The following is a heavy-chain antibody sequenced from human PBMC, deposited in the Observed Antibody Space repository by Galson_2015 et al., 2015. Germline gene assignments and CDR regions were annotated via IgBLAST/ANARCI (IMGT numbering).Heavy chain of an antibody. CDR3: AREMNGYYYGSPPPLPYFDY. CDR2: ISYDGSNK. Sequence: SLRLSCAASGFTFSSYAMHWVRQAPGKGLEWVAVISYDGSNKYYADSVKGRFTISRDNSKNTLYLQMNSLRAEDTAVYYCAREMNGYYYGSPPPLPYFDYWGQGTLVTVSS. J-gene: IGHJ4*02. CDR1: GFTFSSYA. D-gene: IGHD3-10*01. V-gene: IGHV3-30-3*01.